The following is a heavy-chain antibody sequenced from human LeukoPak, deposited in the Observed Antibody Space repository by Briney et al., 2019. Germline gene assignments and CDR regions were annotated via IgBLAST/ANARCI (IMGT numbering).Heavy chain of an antibody. J-gene: IGHJ4*02. D-gene: IGHD6-19*01. CDR2: INSDVSST. V-gene: IGHV3-74*01. CDR1: GLTFSSYW. Sequence: GGSLRLSCAASGLTFSSYWMHWVRQAPGKGLVWVSRINSDVSSTSYADSVKGRFTISRDNAKNTLYLQMNSLRAEDTAVYYCASRAIAVANARGQGTLVTVSS. CDR3: ASRAIAVANA.